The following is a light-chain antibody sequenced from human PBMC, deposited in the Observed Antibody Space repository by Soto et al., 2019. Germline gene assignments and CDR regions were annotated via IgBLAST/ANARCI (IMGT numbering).Light chain of an antibody. Sequence: EFVLTQSPGTLSLSPGERATLSCRASQTVRNNYLAWYQQKPGQAPRLLIYDASSRATGIPDRFSGGGSGTDFSLTISRLEPEDFAVYYCQQYGGTPWTFGQGTKV. V-gene: IGKV3-20*01. J-gene: IGKJ1*01. CDR3: QQYGGTPWT. CDR2: DAS. CDR1: QTVRNNY.